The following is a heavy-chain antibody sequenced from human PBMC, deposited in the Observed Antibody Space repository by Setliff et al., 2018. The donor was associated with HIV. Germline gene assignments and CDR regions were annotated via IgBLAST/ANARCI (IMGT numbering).Heavy chain of an antibody. V-gene: IGHV4-31*03. Sequence: PSETLSLTCTVSGGSISSGGFYWSWIRQHPGKGLEWIGEIYHSGRTSYNPSLKSRASISVDKSKNQFSLDLSSVTAADTAVYYCARDRGYGDSDWYFDLWGRGTLVTVSS. CDR2: IYHSGRT. J-gene: IGHJ2*01. CDR1: GGSISSGGFY. D-gene: IGHD4-17*01. CDR3: ARDRGYGDSDWYFDL.